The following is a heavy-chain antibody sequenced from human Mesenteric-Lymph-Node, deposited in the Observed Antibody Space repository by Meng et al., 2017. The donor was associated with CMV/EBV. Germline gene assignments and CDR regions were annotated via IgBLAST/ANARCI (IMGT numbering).Heavy chain of an antibody. Sequence: GESLKISCAASGFTFSSYGMHWVRQAPGKGLEWVTVISYDGNNEYYADSVKGRFTISRDNSKNTLYLQMNSLRVEDTAVYYCARDSYGMDVWGQGTTVTVSS. CDR2: ISYDGNNE. CDR3: ARDSYGMDV. J-gene: IGHJ6*02. CDR1: GFTFSSYG. V-gene: IGHV3-30*19.